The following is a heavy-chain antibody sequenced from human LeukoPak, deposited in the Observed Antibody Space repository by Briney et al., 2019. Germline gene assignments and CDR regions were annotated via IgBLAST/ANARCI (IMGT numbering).Heavy chain of an antibody. V-gene: IGHV4-4*02. D-gene: IGHD6-13*01. CDR3: AIYSSSWYFDY. Sequence: PSETLSLTCAVSGGSISSSNCWSWVRPPPGKGLEWIGEIYHSGSTNYNPSLKSRVTISVDKSKNQFSLKLSSVTAADTAVYYCAIYSSSWYFDYWGQGTLVTVSS. CDR1: GGSISSSNC. CDR2: IYHSGST. J-gene: IGHJ4*02.